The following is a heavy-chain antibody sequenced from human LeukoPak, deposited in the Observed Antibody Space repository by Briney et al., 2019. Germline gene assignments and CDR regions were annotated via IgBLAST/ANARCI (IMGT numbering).Heavy chain of an antibody. D-gene: IGHD3-22*01. CDR3: AREPYYYDSSGHYPIDY. Sequence: SETLSLTCVVYGGSFSGYYWSWIRQPPGKGLEWIGEINHSGSTNYNPSLKSRVTISVDTSKNQFSLKLSSVTAADTAVYYCAREPYYYDSSGHYPIDYWGQGTLVTVSS. CDR1: GGSFSGYY. V-gene: IGHV4-34*01. CDR2: INHSGST. J-gene: IGHJ4*02.